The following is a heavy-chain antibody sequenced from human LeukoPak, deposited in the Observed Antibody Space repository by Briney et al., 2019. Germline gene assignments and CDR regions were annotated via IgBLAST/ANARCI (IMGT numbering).Heavy chain of an antibody. CDR3: ARERGEGYDNSDYYAYFDY. D-gene: IGHD3-22*01. V-gene: IGHV4-59*11. CDR2: IYHTGST. CDR1: GDSITSRY. Sequence: SETLSLTCTVSGDSITSRYWNWIRQTPGKGLEWIGYIYHTGSTNYNPSLKSRGSISADTSNNRFSLRLYSVTAADTAVYYCARERGEGYDNSDYYAYFDYWGQGILVTVSS. J-gene: IGHJ4*02.